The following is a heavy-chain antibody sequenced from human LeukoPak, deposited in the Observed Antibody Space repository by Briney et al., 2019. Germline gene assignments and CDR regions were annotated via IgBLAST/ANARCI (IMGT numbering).Heavy chain of an antibody. D-gene: IGHD6-13*01. CDR1: GGSFSGYY. Sequence: PSETLSLTCAVYGGSFSGYYWSWIRQPPGKGLEWLGEINHSGSTNYNPSLKSRVTISVDTSKNQFSLKLSSVTAADTAVYYCARENSSSWYYYYYYMDVWGKGTTVTVSS. V-gene: IGHV4-34*01. CDR2: INHSGST. J-gene: IGHJ6*03. CDR3: ARENSSSWYYYYYYMDV.